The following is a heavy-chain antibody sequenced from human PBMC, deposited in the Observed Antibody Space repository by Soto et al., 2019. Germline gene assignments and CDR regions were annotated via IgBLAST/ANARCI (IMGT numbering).Heavy chain of an antibody. CDR2: IYHSGST. V-gene: IGHV4-4*02. Sequence: SETLSLTCTVSGGSISSGDYYWSWVRQPPGKGLEWIGEIYHSGSTNYNPSLKSRVTISVDKSKNQFSLKLSSVTAADTAVYYCARLPPAVYDSSGLARDYWGQGTLVTVSS. CDR1: GGSISSGDYY. D-gene: IGHD3-22*01. J-gene: IGHJ4*02. CDR3: ARLPPAVYDSSGLARDY.